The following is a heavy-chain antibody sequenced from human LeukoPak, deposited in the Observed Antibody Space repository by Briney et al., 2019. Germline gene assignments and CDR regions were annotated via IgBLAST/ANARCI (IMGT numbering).Heavy chain of an antibody. CDR3: ARVCYGALLCSYYYYMDV. CDR1: GYSISSGYY. Sequence: SETLSLTCTVSGYSISSGYYWGWIRQPPGKGLEWIGSIYVSGRTYYNPSLKSRATIPVNTSKNQFSLKLTSVTAADTAVYYCARVCYGALLCSYYYYMDVWGKGTTVTVSS. D-gene: IGHD4-17*01. J-gene: IGHJ6*03. V-gene: IGHV4-38-2*02. CDR2: IYVSGRT.